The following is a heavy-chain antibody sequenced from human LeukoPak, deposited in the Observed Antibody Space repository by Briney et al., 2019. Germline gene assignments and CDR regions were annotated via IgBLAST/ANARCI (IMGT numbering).Heavy chain of an antibody. Sequence: GGSLRLSCAASGFDFWNYGMHWVRQAPGKGLEWVSYISSSSNMIYYADSVKGRFTISRDNAKNSLYLQMNSQRDEDTAVYYCARAPPNNYDSSGYYSPNDYWGQGTLVTVSS. CDR3: ARAPPNNYDSSGYYSPNDY. CDR1: GFDFWNYG. CDR2: ISSSSNMI. V-gene: IGHV3-48*02. J-gene: IGHJ4*02. D-gene: IGHD3-22*01.